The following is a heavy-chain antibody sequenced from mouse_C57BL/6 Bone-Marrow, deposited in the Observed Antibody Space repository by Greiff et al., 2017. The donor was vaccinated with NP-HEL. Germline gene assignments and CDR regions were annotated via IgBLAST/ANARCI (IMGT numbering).Heavy chain of an antibody. CDR2: ISNGGGST. CDR1: GFTFSDYY. J-gene: IGHJ4*01. CDR3: ARRKDSPYAMDY. Sequence: EVQRVESGGGLVQPGGSLKLSCAASGFTFSDYYMYWVRQTPEKRLEWVAYISNGGGSTYYPDTVKGRFTISRDNAKNTLYLQMSRLKSEDTAMYYCARRKDSPYAMDYWGQGTSVTVSS. V-gene: IGHV5-12*01. D-gene: IGHD3-2*01.